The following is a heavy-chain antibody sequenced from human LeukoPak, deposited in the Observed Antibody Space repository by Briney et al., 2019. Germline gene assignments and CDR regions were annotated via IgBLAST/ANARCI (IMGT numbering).Heavy chain of an antibody. CDR2: INSDGSST. Sequence: GGSLRLSCAASGFTFSSYWMHWVRRAPGKGLVWVSRINSDGSSTSYADSVKGRFTISRDNAKNTLYLQMNSLRAEDTAVYYCARTLYDFYFDYWGQGTLVTVSS. D-gene: IGHD2/OR15-2a*01. V-gene: IGHV3-74*01. J-gene: IGHJ4*02. CDR1: GFTFSSYW. CDR3: ARTLYDFYFDY.